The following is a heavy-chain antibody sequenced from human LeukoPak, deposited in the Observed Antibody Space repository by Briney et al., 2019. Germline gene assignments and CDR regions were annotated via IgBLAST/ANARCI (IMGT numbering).Heavy chain of an antibody. J-gene: IGHJ4*02. V-gene: IGHV3-66*02. CDR3: AREVVVISAAVHFDF. Sequence: GGSLRLSCAASGLTVSNNYMNWVRQAPGKGLEWVSVLYSGGNTYYADSVKGRFTISRDNSRNTLYPQMNSLRVEDTAVYYCAREVVVISAAVHFDFWGQGALVTVSS. CDR2: LYSGGNT. D-gene: IGHD2-2*01. CDR1: GLTVSNNY.